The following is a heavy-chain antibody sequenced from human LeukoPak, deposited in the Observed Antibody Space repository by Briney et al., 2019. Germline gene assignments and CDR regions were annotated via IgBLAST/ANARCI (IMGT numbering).Heavy chain of an antibody. Sequence: GRSLRLSCAASGFTFSSYAMHWVRQAPGKGLEWVAVISYDGSNKYYADSVKGRFTISRDNSKNTLYLQMNSLRAEDMAVYYCARDRYGAGSYFGQGFDYWGQGTLVTVSS. CDR1: GFTFSSYA. V-gene: IGHV3-30*01. CDR3: ARDRYGAGSYFGQGFDY. J-gene: IGHJ4*02. D-gene: IGHD3-10*01. CDR2: ISYDGSNK.